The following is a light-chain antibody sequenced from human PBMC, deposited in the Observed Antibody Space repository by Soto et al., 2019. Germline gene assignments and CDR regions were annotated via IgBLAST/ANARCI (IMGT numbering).Light chain of an antibody. Sequence: EIQMTQSPTSLSASVGERATISCRASQGVRSYLAWYHQKPGQAPRLLIYAASTLHSGVPSRFSGSGSGTDFTLTIIGLQPEDVSTYSCQKYSSVPVFGPGTKVEIK. CDR2: AAS. J-gene: IGKJ3*01. V-gene: IGKV1-27*01. CDR3: QKYSSVPV. CDR1: QGVRSY.